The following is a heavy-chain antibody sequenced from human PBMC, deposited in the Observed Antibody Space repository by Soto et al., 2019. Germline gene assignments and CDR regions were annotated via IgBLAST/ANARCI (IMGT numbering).Heavy chain of an antibody. CDR1: GGTFSSYA. J-gene: IGHJ6*02. D-gene: IGHD3-10*01. V-gene: IGHV1-69*12. CDR2: IIPIFGTA. Sequence: QVQLVQSGAEVKKPGSSVKVSCKASGGTFSSYAISWVRQAPGQGLEWMGGIIPIFGTADYAQKFQGRVTITADESTSTAYMEQSSLRSEDTAEYYCALHYGSGSNYYYYGMDVWGQGTTVTVSS. CDR3: ALHYGSGSNYYYYGMDV.